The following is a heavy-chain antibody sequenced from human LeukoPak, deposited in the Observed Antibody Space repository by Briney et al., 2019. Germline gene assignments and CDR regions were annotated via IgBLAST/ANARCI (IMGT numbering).Heavy chain of an antibody. Sequence: GGSLILSCAASGFIFSNYAMSWVRQVPGRGLEWVSTISSRGDSTYVADSVKGRFTISRDNSKNSLYLQMNTVRAEDAAVYYCVKGPRPDITVAHTVENWGQGTLVTVSS. V-gene: IGHV3-23*01. CDR3: VKGPRPDITVAHTVEN. J-gene: IGHJ4*02. CDR1: GFIFSNYA. CDR2: ISSRGDST. D-gene: IGHD6-19*01.